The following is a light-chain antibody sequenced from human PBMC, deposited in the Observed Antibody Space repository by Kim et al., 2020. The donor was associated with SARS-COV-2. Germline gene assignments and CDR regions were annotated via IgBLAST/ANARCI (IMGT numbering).Light chain of an antibody. CDR3: QQRSKWPPT. CDR1: QSVSRS. J-gene: IGKJ1*01. Sequence: EIVLTQSPATLSLSPGERATLSCRASQSVSRSLAWYQQKPGQAPRLLIYDAYNRATGIPARFSGSGSGTDFTLTISSLEPEDFAVYYCQQRSKWPPTFGQGTKVEIK. CDR2: DAY. V-gene: IGKV3-11*01.